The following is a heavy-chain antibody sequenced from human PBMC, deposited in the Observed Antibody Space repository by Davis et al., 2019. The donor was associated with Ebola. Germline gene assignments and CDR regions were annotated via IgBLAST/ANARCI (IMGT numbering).Heavy chain of an antibody. CDR3: ARHIYDFWSGYFDY. CDR1: GGSISSYY. V-gene: IGHV4-39*01. Sequence: MPSETLSLTCTVSGGSISSYYWGWIRQPPGKGLEWIGSIYYSGSTYYNPSLKSRVTISVDTSKNQFSLKLSSVTAADTAVYYCARHIYDFWSGYFDYWGQGTLVTVSS. CDR2: IYYSGST. J-gene: IGHJ4*02. D-gene: IGHD3-3*01.